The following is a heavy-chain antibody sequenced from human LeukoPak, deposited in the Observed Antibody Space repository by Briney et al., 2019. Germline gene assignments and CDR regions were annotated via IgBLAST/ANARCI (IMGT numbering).Heavy chain of an antibody. D-gene: IGHD2-15*01. V-gene: IGHV4-38-2*02. Sequence: SETLSLTCTVSGYSISSGYSWGWIRQPPGKGLEWIGNIFHSGSTYYNPSLRSRVTISLDTSKNQFSLKLNSVTAADTAVYYCARAGGSAIDIDYWGQGTLVTVSS. CDR1: GYSISSGYS. CDR2: IFHSGST. J-gene: IGHJ4*02. CDR3: ARAGGSAIDIDY.